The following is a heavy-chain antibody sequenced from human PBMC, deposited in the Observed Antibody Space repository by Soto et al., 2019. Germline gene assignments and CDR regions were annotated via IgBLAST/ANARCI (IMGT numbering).Heavy chain of an antibody. Sequence: EVRLVESGGGLVQPGRSLRISCAASGFTFDDYAMNWVRQAPGKGLEWVSGISWNSGSVAYADSVKGRFTVSRDNAKNSLYLQMNSLRPEDTAFYYCAKDIGVGGADIFDFRGRGTLVTVSS. J-gene: IGHJ4*02. CDR1: GFTFDDYA. CDR3: AKDIGVGGADIFDF. V-gene: IGHV3-9*01. CDR2: ISWNSGSV. D-gene: IGHD1-26*01.